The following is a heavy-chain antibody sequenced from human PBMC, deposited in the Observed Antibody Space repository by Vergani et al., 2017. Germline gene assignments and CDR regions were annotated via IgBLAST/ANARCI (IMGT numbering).Heavy chain of an antibody. Sequence: QVQLVQSGAAVKKPGASVKVSCKASGYTFTGYYMHWVRQAPGQGLEWMGWINPNSGGTNYAPKFQGWGTMTRDTSISTVYMELGRLSSEDTAGYYCARVGATGGFDYWGQGTLVTVSS. CDR2: INPNSGGT. V-gene: IGHV1-2*04. J-gene: IGHJ4*02. D-gene: IGHD1-26*01. CDR1: GYTFTGYY. CDR3: ARVGATGGFDY.